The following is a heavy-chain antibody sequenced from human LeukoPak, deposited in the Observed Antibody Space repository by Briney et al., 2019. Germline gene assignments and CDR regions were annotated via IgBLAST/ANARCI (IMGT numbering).Heavy chain of an antibody. J-gene: IGHJ2*01. CDR2: IYYSGST. D-gene: IGHD5-24*01. Sequence: PSETLSLTCTVSGGSISSYYWSWLRQPPGKGLEWIGYIYYSGSTNYNPSLKSRVTISVDTSKNQFSLKLSSVTAADTAVYYCATHWYGYNYDLPYSWYFDLWGRGTLVTVSS. CDR1: GGSISSYY. V-gene: IGHV4-59*01. CDR3: ATHWYGYNYDLPYSWYFDL.